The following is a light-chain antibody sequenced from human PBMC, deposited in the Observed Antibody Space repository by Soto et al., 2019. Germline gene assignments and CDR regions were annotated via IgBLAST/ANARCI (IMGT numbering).Light chain of an antibody. J-gene: IGLJ3*02. CDR1: SGHSTYA. CDR3: QTWGTGPVV. CDR2: LNSDGSH. V-gene: IGLV4-69*01. Sequence: QSVLTQSPSASASLGASVKLTCTLSSGHSTYAIAWHQQQPEKGPRYLMKLNSDGSHTKGDEIPDRFSGSSSGAERYLTISSLQSEEEADYYCQTWGTGPVVFGGGTKLTVL.